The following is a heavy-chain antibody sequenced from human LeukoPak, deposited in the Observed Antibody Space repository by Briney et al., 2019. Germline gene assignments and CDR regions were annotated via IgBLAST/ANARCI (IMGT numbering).Heavy chain of an antibody. J-gene: IGHJ4*02. CDR2: IYTSAST. D-gene: IGHD6-19*01. CDR3: ARVDTSGWHYFDD. V-gene: IGHV4-4*07. Sequence: SETLSLTCTVSGGSISNYYWSWIRQPAGKGLEWIGHIYTSASTNYNPSLKSRVTMSVDTSKNQFSLELNSVTAADTAAYYCARVDTSGWHYFDDWGQGTLVTVSS. CDR1: GGSISNYY.